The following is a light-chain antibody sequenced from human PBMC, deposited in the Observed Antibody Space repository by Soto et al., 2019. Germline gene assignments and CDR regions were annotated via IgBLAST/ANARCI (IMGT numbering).Light chain of an antibody. CDR3: ASYTTSSTYV. V-gene: IGLV2-14*03. CDR2: DVS. CDR1: SSDVGGFNY. J-gene: IGLJ1*01. Sequence: QSVLTQPASVSGSPGQSSAISCTGTSSDVGGFNYVSWYQQHPGKAPKFMIYDVSSRPSGVSDRFSGSKSGNTASLTISGLQAEDEADYYCASYTTSSTYVFGTGTRSPS.